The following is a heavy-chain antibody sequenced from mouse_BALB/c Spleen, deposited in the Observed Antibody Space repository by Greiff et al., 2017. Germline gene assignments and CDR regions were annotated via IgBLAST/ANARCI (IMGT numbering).Heavy chain of an antibody. CDR1: GYTFTSYT. V-gene: IGHV1-4*01. D-gene: IGHD2-3*01. Sequence: QVQLKESGAELARPGASVKMSCKASGYTFTSYTMHWVKQRPGQGLEWIGRIDPANGNTKYDPKFQGKATITADTSSNTAYLQLSSLTSEDTAVYYCARYYDGYYVTFLAYWGQGTLVTVSA. CDR3: ARYYDGYYVTFLAY. CDR2: IDPANGNT. J-gene: IGHJ3*01.